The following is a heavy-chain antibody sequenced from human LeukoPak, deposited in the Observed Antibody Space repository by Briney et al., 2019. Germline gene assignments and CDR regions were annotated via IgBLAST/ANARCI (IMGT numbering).Heavy chain of an antibody. CDR2: IYSGGTT. Sequence: GGSLRLSCAASGFTVSSNYMSWVRQAPGKGLEWVSVIYSGGTTYYADSVKGRFTISRDNPKNTLYLQMNSLRAEDTAVYYCARESSGSYNVYWGQGTLVTVSS. J-gene: IGHJ4*02. CDR1: GFTVSSNY. CDR3: ARESSGSYNVY. V-gene: IGHV3-66*01. D-gene: IGHD3-10*01.